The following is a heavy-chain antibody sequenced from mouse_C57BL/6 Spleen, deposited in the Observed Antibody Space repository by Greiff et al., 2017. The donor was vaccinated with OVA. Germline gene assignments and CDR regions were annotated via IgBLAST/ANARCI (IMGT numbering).Heavy chain of an antibody. CDR2: IDPETGGT. Sequence: VKLMESGAELVRPGASVTLSCKASGYTFTDYEMHWVKQTPVHGLEWIGAIDPETGGTAYNQKFKGKAILTADKSSSTAYMELRSLTSEDSAIYYCTRSGDGYYPAWFAYWGQGTLVTVSA. CDR1: GYTFTDYE. V-gene: IGHV1-15*01. D-gene: IGHD2-3*01. CDR3: TRSGDGYYPAWFAY. J-gene: IGHJ3*01.